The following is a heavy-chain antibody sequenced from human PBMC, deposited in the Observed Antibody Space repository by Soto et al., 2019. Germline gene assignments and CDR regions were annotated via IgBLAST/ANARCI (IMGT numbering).Heavy chain of an antibody. D-gene: IGHD5-12*01. CDR1: GGTFSSYT. CDR3: ARDNSGYDYYNWFDP. Sequence: SVKVSCKASGGTFSSYTISWVRQAPGQGLEWMGRIIPILGIANYAQKFQGRVTITADKSTSTAYMELSSLRSEDTAVYYCARDNSGYDYYNWFDPWGQGTLVTVSS. J-gene: IGHJ5*02. V-gene: IGHV1-69*04. CDR2: IIPILGIA.